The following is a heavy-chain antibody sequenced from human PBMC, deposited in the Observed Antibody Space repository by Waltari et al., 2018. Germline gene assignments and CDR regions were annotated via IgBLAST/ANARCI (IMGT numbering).Heavy chain of an antibody. CDR3: AKGSTTMTSPLDH. J-gene: IGHJ4*02. CDR1: GFTFYTFA. Sequence: EVQLVESGGGLVQPGGSLRLSCASSGFTFYTFAMNWVRQTPGKGLEWVSGISGRGDSTYYADSVKGRFTISRDNSKNTLYLQMNSLRAEDTAVYYCAKGSTTMTSPLDHWGQGTLVTVSS. D-gene: IGHD4-17*01. CDR2: ISGRGDST. V-gene: IGHV3-23*04.